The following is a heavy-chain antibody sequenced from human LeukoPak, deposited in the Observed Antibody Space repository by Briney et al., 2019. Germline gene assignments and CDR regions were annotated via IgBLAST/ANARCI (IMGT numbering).Heavy chain of an antibody. CDR2: IIPIRGIA. V-gene: IGHV1-69*04. CDR3: ARDCTNGVCLTTDWFDP. Sequence: GASVKLSCKASGGSFSSYAISWVRQAPGQGLEWMGRIIPIRGIANYAQKFEGGVTITADESTSTAYLEQSSLRSEDTAVYYCARDCTNGVCLTTDWFDPWGQGTLVTVSS. CDR1: GGSFSSYA. J-gene: IGHJ5*02. D-gene: IGHD2-8*01.